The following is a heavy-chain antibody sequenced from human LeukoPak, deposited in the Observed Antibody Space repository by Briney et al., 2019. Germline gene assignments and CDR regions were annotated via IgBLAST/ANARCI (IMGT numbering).Heavy chain of an antibody. CDR3: ASIVVGATNGFDY. CDR2: IYTSGST. J-gene: IGHJ4*02. V-gene: IGHV4-61*02. D-gene: IGHD1-26*01. CDR1: GGSISSGSYY. Sequence: PSETLSLTCTVSGGSISSGSYYWSWIRQPAGKGLEWIGRIYTSGSTNYNPSLKSRVTISVDTSKNQFSLKLSSVTAADTAVYYCASIVVGATNGFDYWGQGTLVAVSS.